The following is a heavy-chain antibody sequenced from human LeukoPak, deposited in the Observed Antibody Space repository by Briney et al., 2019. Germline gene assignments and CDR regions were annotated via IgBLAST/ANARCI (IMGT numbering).Heavy chain of an antibody. Sequence: GGSLRLSCAASGFTFSTYPMIWIRQAPGKGLEEVAGISDSGSRTSYEDYVQGRFAVSRDDSTNTVFLQMISLRADDTAVYYCAKVLSLTGHCWYGMDVGGQGATVAVS. CDR1: GFTFSTYP. J-gene: IGHJ6*02. D-gene: IGHD2-21*02. CDR2: ISDSGSRT. CDR3: AKVLSLTGHCWYGMDV. V-gene: IGHV3-23*01.